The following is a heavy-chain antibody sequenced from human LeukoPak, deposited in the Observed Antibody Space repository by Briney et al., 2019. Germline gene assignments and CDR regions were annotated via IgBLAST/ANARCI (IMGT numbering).Heavy chain of an antibody. J-gene: IGHJ4*02. D-gene: IGHD6-13*01. CDR2: ISGSGGST. CDR1: GFTFSTYA. V-gene: IGHV3-23*01. Sequence: GGSLRLSCAASGFTFSTYAMSWVRQAPGKGLEWVSAISGSGGSTYYADSVKGRFTISRDNSKNTLYLQMNSLRAEDTAVYYCAKDPAAAGAYYWGQGTLVTVSS. CDR3: AKDPAAAGAYY.